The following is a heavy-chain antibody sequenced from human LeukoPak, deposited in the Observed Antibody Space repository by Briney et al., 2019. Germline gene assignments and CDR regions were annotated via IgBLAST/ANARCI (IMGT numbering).Heavy chain of an antibody. CDR3: ARDYSSGPLGGGGDY. D-gene: IGHD6-19*01. J-gene: IGHJ4*02. CDR1: GYTFTSYG. CDR2: ISAYNGNT. Sequence: ASVKVSCKASGYTFTSYGISCVRQAPGQGLEWMGWISAYNGNTNYAQKLQGRVTMTTDTSTSTAYMELRSLRSDDTAVYYCARDYSSGPLGGGGDYWGQGTLVTVSS. V-gene: IGHV1-18*01.